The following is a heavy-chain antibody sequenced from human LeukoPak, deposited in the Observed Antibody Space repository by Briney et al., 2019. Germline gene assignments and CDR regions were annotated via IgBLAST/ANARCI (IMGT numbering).Heavy chain of an antibody. CDR3: ARGGNYYDSSDYHDY. CDR1: GFTFSSYS. V-gene: IGHV3-21*01. J-gene: IGHJ4*02. D-gene: IGHD3-22*01. CDR2: ISSSSTYI. Sequence: GGPLRLSCAASGFTFSSYSMNWVRQAPGKGLEWVSSISSSSTYIYYGQSVKGRFTISRDNANNSLYLQMNSLRAEDTAVYYCARGGNYYDSSDYHDYWGQGTLVTVSS.